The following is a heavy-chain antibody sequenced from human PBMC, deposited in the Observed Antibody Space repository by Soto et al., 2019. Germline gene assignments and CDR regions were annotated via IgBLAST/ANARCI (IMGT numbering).Heavy chain of an antibody. V-gene: IGHV3-30-3*01. CDR2: ISYDGYNS. CDR3: ARDGGFSYGFDYYFDY. J-gene: IGHJ4*01. CDR1: GFTFSDYA. Sequence: PGGSLRLSCVASGFTFSDYAVHWVRLAPSKGPEWVAMISYDGYNSYSADSVKGRFTISRDNSKNTLFLQMDSLRPDDTAIYYCARDGGFSYGFDYYFDYWGHGTLVT. D-gene: IGHD3-16*01.